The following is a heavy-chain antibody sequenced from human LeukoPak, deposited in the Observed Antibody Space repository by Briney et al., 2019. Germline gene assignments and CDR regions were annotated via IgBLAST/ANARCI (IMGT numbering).Heavy chain of an antibody. CDR3: ARESPGVGVVPLGFDY. CDR2: IYYSGST. V-gene: IGHV4-30-4*08. J-gene: IGHJ4*02. D-gene: IGHD3-3*01. Sequence: SETLSLTCTVSGGSISRGDYYWSWIRQPPGKGLEWIGYIYYSGSTYYNPSLKSRVTISVDTSKNQFSLKLSSVTAADTAVYYCARESPGVGVVPLGFDYWGRGTLVTVSS. CDR1: GGSISRGDYY.